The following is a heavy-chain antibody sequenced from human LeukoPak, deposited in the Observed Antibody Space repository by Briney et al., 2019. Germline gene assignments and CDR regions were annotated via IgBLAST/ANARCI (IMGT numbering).Heavy chain of an antibody. D-gene: IGHD2-15*01. CDR3: AKELVALLSNWFDP. Sequence: PGGSLRLSCGASGFTFSSYAMSGVRQAPGKGLEGGSAISGSGGSTYYADSVKGRFTISRDNSKNTLYVQMNSLRAEDTAVYYCAKELVALLSNWFDPWGQGTLVTVSS. V-gene: IGHV3-23*01. CDR1: GFTFSSYA. CDR2: ISGSGGST. J-gene: IGHJ5*02.